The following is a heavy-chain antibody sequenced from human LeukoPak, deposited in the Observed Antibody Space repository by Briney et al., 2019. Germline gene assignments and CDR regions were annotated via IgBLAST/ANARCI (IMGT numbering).Heavy chain of an antibody. D-gene: IGHD6-13*01. J-gene: IGHJ4*02. CDR3: GRAFPPLRTAAAGGY. Sequence: PSGSLRLSCTASGFTFSDCDMNWFRQAPGKGLEWVSSISYRTSHIYYADSVKGRFTISRDNAKNSLYLQIDSLRAEDTAVYFCGRAFPPLRTAAAGGYWGRGTLVTVCS. CDR2: ISYRTSHI. CDR1: GFTFSDCD. V-gene: IGHV3-21*01.